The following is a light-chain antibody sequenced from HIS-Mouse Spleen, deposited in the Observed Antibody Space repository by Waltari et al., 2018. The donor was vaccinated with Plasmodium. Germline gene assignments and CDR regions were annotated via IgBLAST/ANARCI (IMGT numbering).Light chain of an antibody. CDR3: CSYAGSYTYVV. CDR2: DVS. CDR1: SSDVGGYNY. J-gene: IGLJ2*01. V-gene: IGLV2-11*01. Sequence: QSALTQPRSVSGSPGQSVTISCTGTSSDVGGYNYLSWYHQHPGKATKLMIYDVSKRPSGVPDRFSGSKSGNTASLTISGLQAEDEADYYCCSYAGSYTYVVFGGGTKLTVL.